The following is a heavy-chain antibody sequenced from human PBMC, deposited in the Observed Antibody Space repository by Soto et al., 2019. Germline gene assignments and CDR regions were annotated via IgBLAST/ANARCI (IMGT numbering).Heavy chain of an antibody. Sequence: PGGSLRLSCAASGFTFSSYAMHWVRQAPGKGLEWVAVISYDGSNKYYADSVKGRFTISRDNSKNTLYLQMNSLRAEDTAVYYCARDLQTTVVTPMSPNFDYWGQGTLVTVSS. CDR3: ARDLQTTVVTPMSPNFDY. CDR2: ISYDGSNK. D-gene: IGHD4-17*01. V-gene: IGHV3-30-3*01. CDR1: GFTFSSYA. J-gene: IGHJ4*02.